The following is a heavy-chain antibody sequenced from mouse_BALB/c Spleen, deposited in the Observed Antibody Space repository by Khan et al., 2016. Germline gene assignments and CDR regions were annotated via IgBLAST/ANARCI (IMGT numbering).Heavy chain of an antibody. J-gene: IGHJ4*01. CDR1: GYSITSDYA. CDR3: AISRTGPGAMDC. V-gene: IGHV3-2*02. CDR2: ISYRGST. Sequence: EVQLVESGPGLVKPSQSLSLTCTVTGYSITSDYAWNWIRQFPGNKLEWMGYISYRGSTSYNTSLKSRISITRATSKNQFLLQLNSVTTDDTSTCSCAISRTGPGAMDCWGQGTAVTGSS. D-gene: IGHD4-1*01.